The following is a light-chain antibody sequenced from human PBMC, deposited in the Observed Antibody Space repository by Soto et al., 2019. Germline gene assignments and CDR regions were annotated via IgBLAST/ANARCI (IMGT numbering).Light chain of an antibody. J-gene: IGLJ3*02. CDR3: IAWDDSLKGPV. V-gene: IGLV1-44*01. CDR1: SSNIGRNA. CDR2: SHD. Sequence: QSVLTQPPSASGTPGQRVTISCSGSSSNIGRNAVNWYQQVQGTAPKLLIYSHDQRPSGVPDRFSGSKSGTSASLAISGLQSEDEANYYCIAWDDSLKGPVFGGGTQLTVL.